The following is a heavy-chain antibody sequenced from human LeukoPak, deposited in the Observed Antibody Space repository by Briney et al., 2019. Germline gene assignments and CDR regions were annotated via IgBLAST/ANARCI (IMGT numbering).Heavy chain of an antibody. V-gene: IGHV3-30-3*01. Sequence: TGGSLRLSCAASGFTFSSYVMHWVRQAPGKGLEWVAVISYDGSNKYYADSVKGRFTISRDNSKNTLYLQMNSLRAEDTAVYYCARILYSSSWGTFDPWGQGTLVTVSS. D-gene: IGHD6-13*01. CDR1: GFTFSSYV. J-gene: IGHJ5*02. CDR3: ARILYSSSWGTFDP. CDR2: ISYDGSNK.